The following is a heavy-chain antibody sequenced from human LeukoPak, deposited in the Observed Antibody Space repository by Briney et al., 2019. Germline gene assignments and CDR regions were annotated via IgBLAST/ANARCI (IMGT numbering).Heavy chain of an antibody. CDR2: IFPGDSDT. J-gene: IGHJ4*02. CDR1: GYSFTSYW. Sequence: GESLTITCNVSGYSFTSYWMWCLGQKPGKGLEWMGIIFPGDSDTRYSPSFQGQVTISADKSIIPAYLQWSSLRGSDTGMYYCARRLTYYVSAYYCLDYWGQGTLVTVSS. CDR3: ARRLTYYVSAYYCLDY. V-gene: IGHV5-51*01. D-gene: IGHD3-22*01.